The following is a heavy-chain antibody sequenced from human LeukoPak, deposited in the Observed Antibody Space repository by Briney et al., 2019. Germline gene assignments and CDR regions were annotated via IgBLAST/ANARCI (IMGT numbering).Heavy chain of an antibody. Sequence: GESLQISCKGPGYSFTNYWIGWVRQMPGKGLEWMGIVYPGDSDTRYSPSFQGQVTISADKSISTAYLQWSSLKASDTAMYYCAITDYYRSLYYFDYWGQGTLVTVSS. V-gene: IGHV5-51*01. CDR1: GYSFTNYW. J-gene: IGHJ4*02. CDR3: AITDYYRSLYYFDY. CDR2: VYPGDSDT. D-gene: IGHD3-10*01.